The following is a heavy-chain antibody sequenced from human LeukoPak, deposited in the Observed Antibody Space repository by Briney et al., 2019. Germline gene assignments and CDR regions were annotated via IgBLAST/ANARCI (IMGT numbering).Heavy chain of an antibody. CDR1: GGSISSYY. D-gene: IGHD3-10*01. CDR3: ARYVVYGSGKYYFDY. J-gene: IGHJ4*02. CDR2: IYYSGST. Sequence: SETLSLTCTVSGGSISSYYWSWIRHPPGKGLEWIGYIYYSGSTSYNPSLKSRVTISVDTSKNQFSLKLSSVTAADTAVYYCARYVVYGSGKYYFDYWGQGTLVTVSS. V-gene: IGHV4-59*01.